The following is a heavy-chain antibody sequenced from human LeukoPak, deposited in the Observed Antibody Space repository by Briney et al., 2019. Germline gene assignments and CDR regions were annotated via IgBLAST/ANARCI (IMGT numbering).Heavy chain of an antibody. Sequence: PSETLSLTCTVSGGSISSYYWSWIRQPPGKGLEWIGYIYYSGSTNYNPSLKSRVTISVDTSKNQFSLKLSSVTAADTAVYYCARIILEYSSSSDWFDPWGQGTLVTVSS. CDR2: IYYSGST. CDR1: GGSISSYY. CDR3: ARIILEYSSSSDWFDP. J-gene: IGHJ5*02. V-gene: IGHV4-59*08. D-gene: IGHD6-6*01.